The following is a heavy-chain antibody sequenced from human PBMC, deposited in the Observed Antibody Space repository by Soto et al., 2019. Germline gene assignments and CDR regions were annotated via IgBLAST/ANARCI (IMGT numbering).Heavy chain of an antibody. D-gene: IGHD1-26*01. CDR3: AKELGGGSYWDSHYYGMDV. CDR1: GFTFSSYA. J-gene: IGHJ6*02. CDR2: ISGSGGST. Sequence: PGGSLRLSCAASGFTFSSYAMSCVRQAPGKGLEWVSAISGSGGSTYYADSVKGRFTISRDNSKNTLYLQMNSLRAEDTAVYYCAKELGGGSYWDSHYYGMDVWGQGTTVTVSS. V-gene: IGHV3-23*01.